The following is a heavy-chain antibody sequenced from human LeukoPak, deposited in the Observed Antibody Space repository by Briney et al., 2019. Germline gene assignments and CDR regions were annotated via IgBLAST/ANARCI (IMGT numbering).Heavy chain of an antibody. Sequence: SETLSLTCTVSGGSISSYYWSWIRQPAGKGLEWIGRIFTSGTTNYNPSLQSRVTMSVDTSKNQFSLKLSSVTAADTAVYYCARDGSSWYLGVGWFDPWGQGTLVTVSS. CDR2: IFTSGTT. J-gene: IGHJ5*02. V-gene: IGHV4-4*07. D-gene: IGHD6-13*01. CDR1: GGSISSYY. CDR3: ARDGSSWYLGVGWFDP.